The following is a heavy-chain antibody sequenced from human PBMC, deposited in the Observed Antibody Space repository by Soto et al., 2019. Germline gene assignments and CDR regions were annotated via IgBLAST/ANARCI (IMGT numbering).Heavy chain of an antibody. CDR2: IYWDDDK. D-gene: IGHD6-13*01. CDR1: GFSLSTSGVG. CDR3: AHSQYSSSWYDYYYYYMDV. Sequence: KESGPTLVKPTQTLTLTCTFSGFSLSTSGVGVGWIRQPPGKALEWLALIYWDDDKRYSPSLKSRLTITKDTSKNQVVLTMTNMDPVDTATYYCAHSQYSSSWYDYYYYYMDVWGKGTTVTVSS. V-gene: IGHV2-5*02. J-gene: IGHJ6*03.